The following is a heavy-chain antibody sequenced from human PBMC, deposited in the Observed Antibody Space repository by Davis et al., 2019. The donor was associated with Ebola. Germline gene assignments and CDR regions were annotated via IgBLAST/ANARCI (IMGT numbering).Heavy chain of an antibody. D-gene: IGHD3-22*01. CDR1: GFTFSSYA. CDR2: LSGSGDKT. V-gene: IGHV3-23*01. J-gene: IGHJ5*02. CDR3: AKDYYESSGYYYGPNWFDP. Sequence: GESLKIPCAASGFTFSSYAMSWVRQAPGKGLEWVSALSGSGDKTFYADSVKGRFTISRDNSKNTLYLQMNSLRAEDTAVYHCAKDYYESSGYYYGPNWFDPWGQGTLVTVSS.